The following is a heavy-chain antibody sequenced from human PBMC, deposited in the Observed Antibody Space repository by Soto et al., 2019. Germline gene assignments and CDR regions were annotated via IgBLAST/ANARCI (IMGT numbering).Heavy chain of an antibody. V-gene: IGHV4-38-2*01. D-gene: IGHD2-15*01. CDR3: ARGSNVVVVAATLYVGEENNWFDP. J-gene: IGHJ5*02. CDR1: GYSISSGYY. Sequence: NPSETLSLTCAVSGYSISSGYYWGWIRQPPGKGLEWIGSIYHSGSTYYNPSLKSRVTISVDTSKNQFSLKLSSVTAADTAVYYCARGSNVVVVAATLYVGEENNWFDPWGQGTLVTVSS. CDR2: IYHSGST.